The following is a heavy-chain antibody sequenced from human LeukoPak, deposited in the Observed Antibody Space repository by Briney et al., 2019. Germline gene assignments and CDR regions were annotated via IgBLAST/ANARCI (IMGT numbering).Heavy chain of an antibody. V-gene: IGHV1-18*01. J-gene: IGHJ3*02. D-gene: IGHD4-17*01. CDR1: GYTFTSYG. CDR3: ARDKRGTTVTTRTVFLFLAAFDI. Sequence: ASVTVSCKASGYTFTSYGISWVRQAPGQGLEWMGWISAYNGNTNYAQKLQGRVTMTTDTSTSTAYMELRSLRSDDTAVYYCARDKRGTTVTTRTVFLFLAAFDIWGQGTMVTVSS. CDR2: ISAYNGNT.